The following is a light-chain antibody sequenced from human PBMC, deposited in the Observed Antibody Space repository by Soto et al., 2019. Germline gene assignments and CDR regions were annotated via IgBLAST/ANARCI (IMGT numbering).Light chain of an antibody. J-gene: IGKJ3*01. CDR3: YESINWPPVP. V-gene: IGKV3-11*01. CDR1: QSVDWY. CDR2: DAL. Sequence: EIVLTQSPATLYLSLGDRATLSCRASQSVDWYVAWYQQKPGKAPRLLIYDALKSATGTPARFIGSGAGADFLLTISILQPDDFGVFYGYESINWPPVPFGPGNKVTLK.